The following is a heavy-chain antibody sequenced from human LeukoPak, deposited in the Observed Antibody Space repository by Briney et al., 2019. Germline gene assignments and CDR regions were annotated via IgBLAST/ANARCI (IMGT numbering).Heavy chain of an antibody. D-gene: IGHD3-9*01. CDR3: ARDYTGYSPLDS. V-gene: IGHV4-34*01. Sequence: SETLSLTCGVYGGSFSGYYWSWIRQSPEKGLEWIGEINHSGSTNYNPPLKSRVTISIDASKNQFSLKLSSVTAADTAVYYCARDYTGYSPLDSWGQGILVTVSS. J-gene: IGHJ4*02. CDR1: GGSFSGYY. CDR2: INHSGST.